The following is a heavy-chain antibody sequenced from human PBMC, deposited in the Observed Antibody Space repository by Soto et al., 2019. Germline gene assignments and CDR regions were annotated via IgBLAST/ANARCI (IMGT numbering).Heavy chain of an antibody. Sequence: GGSLRLSCAASGFTFSSYAMSWVRQAPGKGLEWVSAISGSGGSTYYADSAKGRFTNSTQNSKNTLYLPMNRLRAEDTAVYYCATDLSSQRPNSSGYYFDYWGQGTLVTVSS. D-gene: IGHD3-22*01. CDR2: ISGSGGST. CDR1: GFTFSSYA. J-gene: IGHJ4*02. V-gene: IGHV3-23*01. CDR3: ATDLSSQRPNSSGYYFDY.